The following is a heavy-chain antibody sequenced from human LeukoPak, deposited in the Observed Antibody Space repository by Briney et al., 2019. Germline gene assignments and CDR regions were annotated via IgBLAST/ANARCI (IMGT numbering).Heavy chain of an antibody. CDR2: SNACNGNT. J-gene: IGHJ4*02. CDR3: ARAYNYYDSSGYYLGYYFDY. Sequence: ASVNVSCKASGYTFTSYAMHWVRQAPGQRLEWMGWSNACNGNTKYSQEFQGRVTITRDTSASTAYMEMSSLRSEDMAVYYCARAYNYYDSSGYYLGYYFDYWGQGTLVTVSS. V-gene: IGHV1-3*02. CDR1: GYTFTSYA. D-gene: IGHD3-22*01.